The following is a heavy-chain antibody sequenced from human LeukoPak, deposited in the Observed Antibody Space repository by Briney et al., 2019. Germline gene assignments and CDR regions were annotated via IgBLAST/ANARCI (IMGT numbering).Heavy chain of an antibody. J-gene: IGHJ4*02. CDR3: ARVEGITATMGD. Sequence: SVKVSCKASGGTFSSYAISRVRQAPGQGLEWMGRIIPILGIANYAQKFQGRVTMTRDTSTSTVYMELSSLRSEDTAVYYCARVEGITATMGDWGQGTLVTVSS. CDR2: IIPILGIA. V-gene: IGHV1-69*04. D-gene: IGHD5-12*01. CDR1: GGTFSSYA.